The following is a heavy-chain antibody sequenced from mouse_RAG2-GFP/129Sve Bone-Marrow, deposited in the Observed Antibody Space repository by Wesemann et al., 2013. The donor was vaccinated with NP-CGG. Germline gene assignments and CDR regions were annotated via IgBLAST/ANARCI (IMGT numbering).Heavy chain of an antibody. V-gene: IGHV9-1*02. Sequence: QIQLVQSGPELKKPGETVKISCKASGYTFTNYGMNWVKQAPGKGLKWMGWINTYTGEPTYADDFKGRFAFSLETSASTAYLQINNLKNEDMATYFCARLSWPYAMDYWGQGTSVTVSS. CDR2: INTYTGEP. CDR1: GYTFTNYG. CDR3: ARLSWPYAMDY. J-gene: IGHJ4*01.